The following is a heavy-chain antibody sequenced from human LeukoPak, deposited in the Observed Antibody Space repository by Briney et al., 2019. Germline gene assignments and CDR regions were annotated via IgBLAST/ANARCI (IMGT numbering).Heavy chain of an antibody. CDR1: GFTFSSYG. CDR3: ARDKGTTCIDN. J-gene: IGHJ4*02. D-gene: IGHD4-17*01. Sequence: GGSLRLSCAASGFTFSSYGMHWVRQAPGKGLEWVAVISYDGSHKYSADSVKGRFTISRDNSKDTLYLQMNSLRAEDTAVYYCARDKGTTCIDNWGQGALVTVSS. CDR2: ISYDGSHK. V-gene: IGHV3-30*03.